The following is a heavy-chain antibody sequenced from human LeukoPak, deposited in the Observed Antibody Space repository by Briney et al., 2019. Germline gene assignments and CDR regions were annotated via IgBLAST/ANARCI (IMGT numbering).Heavy chain of an antibody. CDR1: GGSIRSSSYY. CDR3: ERHRALAGTLDWFDP. D-gene: IGHD6-19*01. CDR2: IYYSGST. V-gene: IGHV4-39*01. J-gene: IGHJ5*02. Sequence: SETLSLTCTVSGGSIRSSSYYWGWIRQPPGKGLEWIGSIYYSGSTYYNPSLKSRVTISVDTSKNQFSLKLSSVTAADTYVYYCERHRALAGTLDWFDPWGQGTLVTVSS.